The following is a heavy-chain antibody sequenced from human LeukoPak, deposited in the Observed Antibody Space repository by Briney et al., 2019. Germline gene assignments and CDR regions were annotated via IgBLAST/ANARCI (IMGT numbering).Heavy chain of an antibody. CDR2: ISSDSSYT. CDR3: ARLHSTAAAGNYDY. D-gene: IGHD6-13*01. CDR1: GFTFSSYS. J-gene: IGHJ4*02. V-gene: IGHV3-21*05. Sequence: GGSLRLSCAASGFTFSSYSMNWVRQAPGKGLDWISYISSDSSYTRYADSVKGRFTVSRDNAKNSLYLQMNSLRAEDTAVYYCARLHSTAAAGNYDYWGQGTLVTVSS.